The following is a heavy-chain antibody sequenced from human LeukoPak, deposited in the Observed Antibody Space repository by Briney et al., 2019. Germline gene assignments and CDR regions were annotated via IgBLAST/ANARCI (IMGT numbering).Heavy chain of an antibody. V-gene: IGHV4-4*07. D-gene: IGHD6-13*01. CDR1: GGSISGYY. CDR2: IYTSGST. CDR3: ARDVELVGSSWYYYYMDV. J-gene: IGHJ6*03. Sequence: PSETLSLTCTVSGGSISGYYWSWIRQPAGKGLEWIGRIYTSGSTNHNPSLKSRVTISVDESQNQFSLKLSSVTAADTAVYYCARDVELVGSSWYYYYMDVWGKGTTVTVSS.